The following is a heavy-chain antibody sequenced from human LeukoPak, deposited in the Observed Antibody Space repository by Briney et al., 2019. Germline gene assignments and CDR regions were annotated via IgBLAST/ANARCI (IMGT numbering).Heavy chain of an antibody. CDR1: GYTFTGYY. J-gene: IGHJ4*02. D-gene: IGHD3-9*01. CDR3: ARALDILTGYSPFDY. V-gene: IGHV1-2*06. Sequence: ASVKVSCKASGYTFTGYYMHWVQQAPGQGLEWMGRINPNSGGTNYAQKFQGRVTMTRDTSISTAYMELSRLRSDDTAVYYCARALDILTGYSPFDYWGQGTLVTVSS. CDR2: INPNSGGT.